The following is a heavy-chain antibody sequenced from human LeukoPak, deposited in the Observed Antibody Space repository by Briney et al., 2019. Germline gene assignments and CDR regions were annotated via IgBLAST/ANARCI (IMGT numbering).Heavy chain of an antibody. CDR3: ARHGEIYYGSGNYGWFDP. V-gene: IGHV4-59*08. Sequence: SETLSLICSVSGGSIISYYWSWIRQPPGKGLEWIGYVYYTGSTNYNPSLKSRVTISVDTSKNQFSLKLSSVSAADTALYYCARHGEIYYGSGNYGWFDPWGQGTLVTVSS. CDR1: GGSIISYY. D-gene: IGHD3-10*01. CDR2: VYYTGST. J-gene: IGHJ5*02.